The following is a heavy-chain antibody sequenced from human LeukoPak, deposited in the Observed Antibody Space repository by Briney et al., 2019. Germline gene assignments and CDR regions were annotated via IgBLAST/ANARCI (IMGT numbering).Heavy chain of an antibody. V-gene: IGHV1-69*04. D-gene: IGHD3-10*01. CDR1: GGTFSSYA. CDR2: IIPILGIA. J-gene: IGHJ4*02. Sequence: GASVKVSCKASGGTFSSYAISWVRQAPGQGLEWMGRIIPILGIANYAQKFQGRVTITADKSTSTAYMELSSLRSEDTAVYYCARGLPYYGSGRHYFDYWGQGTLVTVSS. CDR3: ARGLPYYGSGRHYFDY.